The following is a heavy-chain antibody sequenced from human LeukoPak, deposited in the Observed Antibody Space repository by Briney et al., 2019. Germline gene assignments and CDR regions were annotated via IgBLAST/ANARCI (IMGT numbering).Heavy chain of an antibody. CDR3: ARDLYDMAQDY. CDR1: GFIFSSYD. V-gene: IGHV3-48*03. D-gene: IGHD3-16*01. Sequence: GGSLRLSCAASGFIFSSYDMSWVRQAPGKGPEWISYITTTSFTIYYADSVKGRFTISRDNAKNSVYLQMNSLRAEDTAVYYCARDLYDMAQDYWGQGTLVTVSS. J-gene: IGHJ4*02. CDR2: ITTTSFTI.